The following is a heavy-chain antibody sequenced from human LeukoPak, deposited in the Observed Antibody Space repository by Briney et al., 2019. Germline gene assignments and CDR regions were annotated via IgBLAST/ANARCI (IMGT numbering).Heavy chain of an antibody. CDR2: ISGSGGST. CDR1: GFTFSSYA. J-gene: IGHJ4*02. CDR3: AKGDYDFWSGYYFVY. Sequence: GGSLRLSCAASGFTFSSYAMSWVRQAPGKGLEWVSAISGSGGSTYYADSVKGRFTISRDNSKNTLYLQMNSLRAEDTAVYYCAKGDYDFWSGYYFVYWGQGTLVTVSS. V-gene: IGHV3-23*01. D-gene: IGHD3-3*01.